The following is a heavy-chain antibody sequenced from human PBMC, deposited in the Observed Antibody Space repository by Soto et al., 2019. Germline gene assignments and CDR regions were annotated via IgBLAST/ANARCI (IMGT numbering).Heavy chain of an antibody. Sequence: QVQLVQSGAEVKKPGSSVTVSCKASGGTFGNSAISWVRQAPGQGREWMGGIIPMFPTPDYAQKFQGRVTITADESTSTAYMELTSLRSEDTAVYYCAPDKDRQQLGGNYYYGIDVWGQGTTVTVSS. D-gene: IGHD3-3*02. J-gene: IGHJ6*02. CDR3: APDKDRQQLGGNYYYGIDV. CDR2: IIPMFPTP. V-gene: IGHV1-69*12. CDR1: GGTFGNSA.